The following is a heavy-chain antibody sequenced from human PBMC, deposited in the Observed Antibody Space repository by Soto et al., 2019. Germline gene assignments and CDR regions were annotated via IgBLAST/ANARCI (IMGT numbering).Heavy chain of an antibody. CDR1: GFTFSNYW. D-gene: IGHD3-10*01. CDR2: INADGSST. CDR3: GSTNYNPSLKIRVTISVDTSKNQFSLKLSSVTAADTAVYYCARLSAYDYIWGSYRPDWGNNWFDP. V-gene: IGHV3-74*01. J-gene: IGHJ5*02. Sequence: GGSLRLSCAASGFTFSNYWMHWVRQAPGKGLVWVSRINADGSSTSYVDSVKGRFTISRDNAENTVYLQMNSLRAEDTAIYYCGSTNYNPSLKIRVTISVDTSKNQFSLKLSSVTAADTAVYYCARLSAYDYIWGSYRPDWGNNWFDPWGQGTLVTVSS.